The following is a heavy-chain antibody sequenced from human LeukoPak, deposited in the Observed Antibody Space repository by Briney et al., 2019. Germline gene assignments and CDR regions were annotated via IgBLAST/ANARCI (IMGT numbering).Heavy chain of an antibody. CDR1: GFTFDDYA. J-gene: IGHJ4*02. D-gene: IGHD2-15*01. Sequence: GGSLRLSCAASGFTFDDYAMHWVRQAPGKGLEWVSLISWDGGSTYYADSVKGRFTISRDNSKNSLYLQMNSLRAEDTALYYCAKDRTCSGGSCYSGFDYWGQGTLVTVSS. CDR2: ISWDGGST. CDR3: AKDRTCSGGSCYSGFDY. V-gene: IGHV3-43D*03.